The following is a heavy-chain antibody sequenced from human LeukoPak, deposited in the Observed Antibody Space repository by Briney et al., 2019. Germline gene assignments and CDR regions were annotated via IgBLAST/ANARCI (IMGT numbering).Heavy chain of an antibody. V-gene: IGHV3-7*01. CDR3: ARDRGIRQVDYYYYMDV. CDR1: GFTFSSFW. CDR2: IKQDGSEQ. Sequence: PGGSLRLSCSASGFTFSSFWMSCGRQAPEKGLEWVANIKQDGSEQYYVDSVKGRFTISRENAKNSLYMKMKSLRAEDTAVYYCARDRGIRQVDYYYYMDVWGKGTTVTVSS. J-gene: IGHJ6*03. D-gene: IGHD1-26*01.